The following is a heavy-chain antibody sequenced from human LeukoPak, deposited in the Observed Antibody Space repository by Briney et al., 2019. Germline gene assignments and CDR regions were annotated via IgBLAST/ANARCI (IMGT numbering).Heavy chain of an antibody. CDR3: ARHPFSAPFDY. J-gene: IGHJ4*02. CDR1: GGSMNNYY. D-gene: IGHD6-19*01. V-gene: IGHV4-59*08. CDR2: VYRTGDT. Sequence: SETLSLTCTVSGGSMNNYYWSWFRRPPGKGLEWIAYVYRTGDTRYNPSLKSRVSISLGTSKNQFSLKLSSVTATDTAVYYCARHPFSAPFDYWGQGILVTVSS.